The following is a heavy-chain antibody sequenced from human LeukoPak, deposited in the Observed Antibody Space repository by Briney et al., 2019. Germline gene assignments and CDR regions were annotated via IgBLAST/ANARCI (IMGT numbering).Heavy chain of an antibody. J-gene: IGHJ4*02. CDR3: AKAAHYDFWSGYDY. CDR1: GFTFSSYG. Sequence: PGGSLRPSCAASGFTFSSYGMHWVRQAPGKGLEWVTFIRYDGSNKYYTDSVKARFTISRDNSKNTLYLQMNSLRAEDTAVYYCAKAAHYDFWSGYDYWGQGTVVTVSS. D-gene: IGHD3-3*01. V-gene: IGHV3-30*02. CDR2: IRYDGSNK.